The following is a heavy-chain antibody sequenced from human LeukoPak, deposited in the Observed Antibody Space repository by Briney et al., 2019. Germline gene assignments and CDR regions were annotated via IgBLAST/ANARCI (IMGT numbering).Heavy chain of an antibody. CDR2: IKEDGSEK. Sequence: GGSLRLSCAASGFTFSNYWMSWVRQAPGKGLEWVANIKEDGSEKNYVDSVKGRFTISRDNAKSSVYLQMNSLRAEETAVYYCARDHDSSSWYTYYYMDVWGKGTTVTVSS. D-gene: IGHD6-13*01. J-gene: IGHJ6*03. CDR3: ARDHDSSSWYTYYYMDV. V-gene: IGHV3-7*01. CDR1: GFTFSNYW.